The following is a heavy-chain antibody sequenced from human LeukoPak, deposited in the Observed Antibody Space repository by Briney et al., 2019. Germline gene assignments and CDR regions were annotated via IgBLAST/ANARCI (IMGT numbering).Heavy chain of an antibody. CDR3: AAGIAAAGLYYFDY. CDR2: IYYSGST. CDR1: GGSISSYY. Sequence: SETLSLTCTVSGGSISSYYWSWIRQPPGKGLEWIGYIYYSGSTNYNPSLKSRVTISVDTSKNQFFLKLSSVTAADTAVYYCAAGIAAAGLYYFDYWGQGTLVTVSS. V-gene: IGHV4-59*01. J-gene: IGHJ4*02. D-gene: IGHD6-13*01.